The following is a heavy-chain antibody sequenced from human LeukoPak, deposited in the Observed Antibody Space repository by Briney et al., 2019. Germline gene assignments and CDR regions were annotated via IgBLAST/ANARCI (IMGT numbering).Heavy chain of an antibody. D-gene: IGHD2-2*01. V-gene: IGHV4-59*01. CDR1: GGSISSDY. Sequence: SETLSLTCTVSGGSISSDYWSWIRQPPGKGMEWIGYIYYSGSTNYNPSLKSRVTISVDTSKNQFSLKLSSVTAADTAVYYCARGPRKDIVVVPAALHFDYWGQGTLVTVSS. CDR2: IYYSGST. J-gene: IGHJ4*02. CDR3: ARGPRKDIVVVPAALHFDY.